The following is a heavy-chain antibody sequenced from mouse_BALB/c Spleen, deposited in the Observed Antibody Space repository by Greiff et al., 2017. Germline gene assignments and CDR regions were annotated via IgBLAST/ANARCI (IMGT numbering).Heavy chain of an antibody. CDR2: ISYSGST. CDR3: ARSHYDYDGYYAMDY. J-gene: IGHJ4*01. CDR1: GDSITSGY. Sequence: EVQLQESGPSLVKPSQTLSLTCSVTGDSITSGYWNWIRKFPGNKLEYMGYISYSGSTYYNPSLKSRISITRDTSKNQYYLQLNSVTTEDTATYYCARSHYDYDGYYAMDYWGQGTSVTVSS. V-gene: IGHV3-8*02. D-gene: IGHD2-4*01.